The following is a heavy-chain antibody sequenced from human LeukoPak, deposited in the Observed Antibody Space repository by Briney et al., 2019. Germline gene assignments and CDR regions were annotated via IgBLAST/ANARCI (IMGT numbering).Heavy chain of an antibody. D-gene: IGHD5-18*01. Sequence: GGSLRLSCAASGFTFSSYAMHWVRQAPGKGLEWVAFIRYDGSNKYYADSVKGRFTISRDNSKNTLYLQMNSLRAEDTAVYYCAKERDTAMVTIDYWGQGTLVTVSS. J-gene: IGHJ4*02. CDR3: AKERDTAMVTIDY. CDR2: IRYDGSNK. V-gene: IGHV3-30*02. CDR1: GFTFSSYA.